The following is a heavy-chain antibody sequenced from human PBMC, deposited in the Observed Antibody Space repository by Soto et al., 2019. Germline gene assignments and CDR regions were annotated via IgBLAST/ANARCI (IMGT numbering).Heavy chain of an antibody. D-gene: IGHD1-1*01. Sequence: EVQPLESGGGLVQPGGSLRLSCAASGFTFSSYAMRWVRQAPGKGLEWVSGLSGSGGSTDYADSVKGRFTISRDNSKNTLYLQMNSLRAEDTAVYYCAKDQRDNWNDGFDYWGQGTLVTVSS. CDR1: GFTFSSYA. V-gene: IGHV3-23*01. J-gene: IGHJ4*02. CDR3: AKDQRDNWNDGFDY. CDR2: LSGSGGST.